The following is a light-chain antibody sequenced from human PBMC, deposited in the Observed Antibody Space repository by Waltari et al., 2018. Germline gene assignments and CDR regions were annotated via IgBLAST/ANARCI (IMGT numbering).Light chain of an antibody. V-gene: IGLV1-44*01. Sequence: QSVLTQPPSASGTPGQRVTISCSGSSSNIGKTTVNWYQQLPGTAPKLVIYFNDQRPSGVPDRFSGSKSGTSASLAISGLQSEDEADFHCAVWDDSLNGLIFGGGTKLTVL. CDR3: AVWDDSLNGLI. J-gene: IGLJ2*01. CDR1: SSNIGKTT. CDR2: FND.